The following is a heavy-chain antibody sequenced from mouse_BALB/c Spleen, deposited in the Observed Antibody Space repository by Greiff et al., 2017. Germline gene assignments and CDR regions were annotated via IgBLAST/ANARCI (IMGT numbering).Heavy chain of an antibody. CDR2: IDPSDSYT. CDR3: ARSGGKYYPWFAY. V-gene: IGHV1S127*01. D-gene: IGHD2-1*01. CDR1: GYTFTSYW. Sequence: QVQLQQPGAELVKPGASVKMSCKASGYTFTSYWMHWVKQRPGQGLEWIGTIDPSDSYTSYNQKFKGKATLTVDTSSSTAYMQLSSLTSEDSAVYYCARSGGKYYPWFAYWGQGTLVTVSA. J-gene: IGHJ3*01.